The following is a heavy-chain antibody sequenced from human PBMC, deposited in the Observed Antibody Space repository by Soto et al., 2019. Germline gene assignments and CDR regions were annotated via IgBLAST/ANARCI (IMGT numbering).Heavy chain of an antibody. CDR3: ARVTGSDSISSARYYYYYYGMDV. Sequence: ASVKVSCKASGYTFTSYYMHWVRQAPGQGLEWMGIINPSGGSTSYAQKFQGRVTMTRDTSTSTVYMELSSLRSEDTAVYYCARVTGSDSISSARYYYYYYGMDVWGQGTTVTVSS. CDR2: INPSGGST. D-gene: IGHD3-22*01. V-gene: IGHV1-46*01. J-gene: IGHJ6*02. CDR1: GYTFTSYY.